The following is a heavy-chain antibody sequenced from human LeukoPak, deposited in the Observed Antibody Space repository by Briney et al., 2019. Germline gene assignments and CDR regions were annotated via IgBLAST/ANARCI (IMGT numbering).Heavy chain of an antibody. V-gene: IGHV4-34*01. CDR2: INHSGST. CDR3: ARYKRSYCSSTSCRVPRYYFDY. D-gene: IGHD2-2*01. J-gene: IGHJ4*02. CDR1: GGSFSGYY. Sequence: PSETLSLTCAVYGGSFSGYYWSWLRQPPGKGLEWIGEINHSGSTNYNPSLKSRVTISVDTSKNQFSLKLSSVTAADTAVYYCARYKRSYCSSTSCRVPRYYFDYWGQGTLVTVSS.